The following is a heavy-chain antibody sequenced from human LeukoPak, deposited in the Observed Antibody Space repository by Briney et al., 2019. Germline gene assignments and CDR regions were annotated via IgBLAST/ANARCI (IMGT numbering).Heavy chain of an antibody. J-gene: IGHJ5*02. V-gene: IGHV3-23*01. CDR1: GFTFSSYG. CDR3: AKDVSGNLLWFGESTKGDWFDP. Sequence: PGGSLRLSCAASGFTFSSYGMSWVRQAPGKGLEWVSAISGSGGSTYYADSVKGRFTISRDNSKNTLYLQMNSLRAEDTAVYYCAKDVSGNLLWFGESTKGDWFDPWGQGTLVTVSS. CDR2: ISGSGGST. D-gene: IGHD3-10*01.